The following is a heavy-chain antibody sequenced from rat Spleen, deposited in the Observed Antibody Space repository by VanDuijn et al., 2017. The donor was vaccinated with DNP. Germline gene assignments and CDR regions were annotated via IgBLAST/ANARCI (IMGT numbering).Heavy chain of an antibody. J-gene: IGHJ2*01. CDR3: ARRFYGYT. Sequence: EVQLVESGGGLVQPGRSLKVSCVVSGFTFNNYWMTWIRQVPGKGLEWVASITSSGGDTYYPDSVKGRFTVSRDNAKSILYLQMNSLRSEDTATYYCARRFYGYTWGQGVMVTVSS. D-gene: IGHD1-6*01. CDR1: GFTFNNYW. CDR2: ITSSGGDT. V-gene: IGHV5-31*01.